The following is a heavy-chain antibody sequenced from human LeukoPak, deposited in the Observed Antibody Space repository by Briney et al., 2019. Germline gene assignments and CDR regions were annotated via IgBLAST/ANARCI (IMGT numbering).Heavy chain of an antibody. D-gene: IGHD5-18*01. CDR3: ARRGYNYGYDY. CDR2: IYPGDSDT. J-gene: IGHJ4*02. CDR1: GYTFTKYG. Sequence: KVSCKASGYTFTKYGISWVRQMPGKGLEWMGIIYPGDSDTRYSPSFQGQVTISADKSISTAYLQWSSLKASDTAMYYCARRGYNYGYDYWGQGTLVTVSS. V-gene: IGHV5-51*01.